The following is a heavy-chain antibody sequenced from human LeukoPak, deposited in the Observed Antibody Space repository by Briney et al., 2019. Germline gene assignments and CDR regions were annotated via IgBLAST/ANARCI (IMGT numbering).Heavy chain of an antibody. J-gene: IGHJ4*02. CDR2: ISYDGSNK. CDR1: EFTLITYS. CDR3: ARDYLWIQLWETTLYY. V-gene: IGHV3-30*04. Sequence: PGGSLRLSCAASEFTLITYSMSWVRQAPGKGLEWVAVISYDGSNKYYADSVKGRFTISRDNSKNTLYLQMNSLRAEDTAVYYCARDYLWIQLWETTLYYWGQGTLVTVSS. D-gene: IGHD5-18*01.